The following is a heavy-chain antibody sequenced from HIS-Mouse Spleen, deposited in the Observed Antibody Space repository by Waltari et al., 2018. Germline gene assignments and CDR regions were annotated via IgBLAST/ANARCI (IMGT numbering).Heavy chain of an antibody. CDR2: ISSSSSYI. V-gene: IGHV3-21*01. CDR1: GFTFSSDS. D-gene: IGHD7-27*01. J-gene: IGHJ3*02. Sequence: EVQLVQYGGGLVKPGGSLRLSCAASGFTFSSDSMNWVRQAPGKGLEWVSSISSSSSYIYYADSVKGRFTISRDNAKNSLYLQMNSLRAEDTAVYYCARRLLTGDAFDIWGQGTMVTVSS. CDR3: ARRLLTGDAFDI.